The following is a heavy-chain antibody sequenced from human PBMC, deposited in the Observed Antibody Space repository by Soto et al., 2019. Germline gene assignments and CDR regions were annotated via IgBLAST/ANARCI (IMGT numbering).Heavy chain of an antibody. CDR3: AHRLGGSDIRSSDTNNRWNGGYFDY. CDR1: GFSISTYGVG. J-gene: IGHJ4*02. CDR2: IYWEDDK. D-gene: IGHD2-15*01. Sequence: QITLKESGPTLVKPTQTLTLTCTFSGFSISTYGVGVGWIRQPPGKALEGLALIYWEDDKRYRPSLKTRLTITKDISKNQVVLTMTNMDPVDTATYFCAHRLGGSDIRSSDTNNRWNGGYFDYWGQGALVTVSS. V-gene: IGHV2-5*02.